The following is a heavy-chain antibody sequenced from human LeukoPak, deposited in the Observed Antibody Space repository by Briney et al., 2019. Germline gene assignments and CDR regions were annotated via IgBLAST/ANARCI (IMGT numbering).Heavy chain of an antibody. J-gene: IGHJ6*02. CDR2: ISSNGGST. CDR1: GFTFSSYA. V-gene: IGHV3-64*01. D-gene: IGHD3-22*01. CDR3: ARGYYDSSGYYVGYYYYGMDV. Sequence: GGSLRLSCAASGFTFSSYAMHWVRQAPGKGLEYVSAISSNGGSTYYANSVKGRFTTSRDNSKNTLYLQMSSLRAEDMAVYYCARGYYDSSGYYVGYYYYGMDVWGQGTTVTASS.